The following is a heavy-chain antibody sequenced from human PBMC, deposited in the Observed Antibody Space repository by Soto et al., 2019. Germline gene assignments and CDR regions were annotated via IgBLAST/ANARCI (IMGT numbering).Heavy chain of an antibody. Sequence: GGSLRLSCAASGFTFSSYGMHWVRQAPGKGLEWVAVIWYDGSNKYYADSVKGRFTISRDNSKNTLYLQMNSLRVEDTAVYYCARDQGVAYSTWFTPGGQGPLVPVPS. J-gene: IGHJ5*02. CDR2: IWYDGSNK. CDR1: GFTFSSYG. V-gene: IGHV3-33*01. D-gene: IGHD3-3*01. CDR3: ARDQGVAYSTWFTP.